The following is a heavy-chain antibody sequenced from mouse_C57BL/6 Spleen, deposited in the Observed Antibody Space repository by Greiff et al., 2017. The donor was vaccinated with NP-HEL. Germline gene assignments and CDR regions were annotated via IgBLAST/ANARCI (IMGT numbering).Heavy chain of an antibody. Sequence: VQLVESGPGLVQPSQSLSITCTVSGFSLTSYGVHWVRQSPGKGLEWLGVIWRGGSTDYNAAFMSRLSITKDNSKSQVFFKMISLRADDTAIYYCAKNFGTTPYYFDYWGQGTTLTVSS. J-gene: IGHJ2*01. CDR2: IWRGGST. D-gene: IGHD1-1*01. CDR3: AKNFGTTPYYFDY. V-gene: IGHV2-5*01. CDR1: GFSLTSYG.